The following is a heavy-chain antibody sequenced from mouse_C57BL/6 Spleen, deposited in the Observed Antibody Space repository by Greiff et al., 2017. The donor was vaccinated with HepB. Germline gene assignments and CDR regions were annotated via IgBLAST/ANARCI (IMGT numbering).Heavy chain of an antibody. CDR3: ARGYDYDDYFDY. Sequence: QVQLQQPGAELVKPGASVKMSCKASGYTFTSYWITWVKQSPGQGLEWIGDIYPGSGSTNYNEKFKSKATLTVDTSSSTAYMQLSSLTSEDSAVYYCARGYDYDDYFDYWGQGTTLTVSS. CDR1: GYTFTSYW. D-gene: IGHD2-4*01. CDR2: IYPGSGST. V-gene: IGHV1-55*01. J-gene: IGHJ2*01.